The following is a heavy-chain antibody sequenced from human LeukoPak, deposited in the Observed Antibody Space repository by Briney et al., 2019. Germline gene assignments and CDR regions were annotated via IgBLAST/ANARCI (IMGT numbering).Heavy chain of an antibody. CDR2: INPNSGGT. CDR1: GYTFTDYY. D-gene: IGHD3-22*01. V-gene: IGHV1-2*02. CDR3: ARASYYYDSSGYPGYYFDY. J-gene: IGHJ4*02. Sequence: GASVKVSCKASGYTFTDYYMHWVRQAPGQGLEWMGWINPNSGGTIYAQKFQGRVTMTRDTSISTAYMELSRLRSDDTAVYYCARASYYYDSSGYPGYYFDYWGQGTLVTVSS.